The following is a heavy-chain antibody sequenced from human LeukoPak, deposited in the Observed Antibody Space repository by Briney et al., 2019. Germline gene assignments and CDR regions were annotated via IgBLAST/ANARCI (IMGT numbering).Heavy chain of an antibody. Sequence: SETLSLTCAASDGSITPFYWSWIRQPPGKGLEWIGYIYYSGSTTYNPSLKSRVTISLDRSKNHFSLELSSVTAADTAVYFCARKAYCGGDCSPRHWYFDLWGRGTLVTVSA. J-gene: IGHJ2*01. D-gene: IGHD2-21*02. CDR3: ARKAYCGGDCSPRHWYFDL. CDR2: IYYSGST. CDR1: DGSITPFY. V-gene: IGHV4-59*01.